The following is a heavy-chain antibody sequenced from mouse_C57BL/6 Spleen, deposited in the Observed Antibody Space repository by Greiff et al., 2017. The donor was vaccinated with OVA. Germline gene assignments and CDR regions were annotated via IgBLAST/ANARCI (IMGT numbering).Heavy chain of an antibody. CDR3: ARDYYSNLPYAMDY. V-gene: IGHV5-6*01. D-gene: IGHD2-5*01. CDR2: ISSGGSYT. J-gene: IGHJ4*01. Sequence: EVHLVESGGDLVKPGGSLKLSCAASGFTFSSYGMSWVRQTPDKRLEWVATISSGGSYTYYPDSVKGRFTISRDNAKNTLYLQMSSLKSEDTAMYYCARDYYSNLPYAMDYWGQGTSVTVSS. CDR1: GFTFSSYG.